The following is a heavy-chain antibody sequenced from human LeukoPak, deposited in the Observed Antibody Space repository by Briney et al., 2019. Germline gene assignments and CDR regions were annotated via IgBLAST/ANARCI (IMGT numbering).Heavy chain of an antibody. Sequence: SGTLSLTCAVSGGSIINSNWWSWVRQPPGKGLEWIGEIDHSGSTSYNPSLKSRVTMSVDRSQNQFSLRLSTVTAADTAVYYCARSHDHLWGNYPDYWGQGTLVTVSS. J-gene: IGHJ4*02. CDR1: GGSIINSNW. CDR3: ARSHDHLWGNYPDY. V-gene: IGHV4-4*02. CDR2: IDHSGST. D-gene: IGHD3-16*02.